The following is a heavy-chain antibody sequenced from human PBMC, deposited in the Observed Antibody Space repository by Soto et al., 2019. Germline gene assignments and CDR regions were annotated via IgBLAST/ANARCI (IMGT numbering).Heavy chain of an antibody. CDR1: GDSISNLDYF. CDR2: IYKSATT. Sequence: SEPLSLTCSVSGDSISNLDYFWAWIRQPPGQALEYIGYIYKSATTYYNPSFESRVAISVDTSKSQFSLNVTSVTAADTAVYFCARGRYCLTGRCFPNWFDSWGQGALVTVSA. V-gene: IGHV4-30-4*01. D-gene: IGHD7-27*01. J-gene: IGHJ5*01. CDR3: ARGRYCLTGRCFPNWFDS.